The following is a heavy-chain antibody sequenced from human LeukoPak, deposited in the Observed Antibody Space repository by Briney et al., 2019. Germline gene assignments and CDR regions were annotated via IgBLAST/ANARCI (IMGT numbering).Heavy chain of an antibody. Sequence: ASVKVSCKASGYSITSFFIHWVRQAPGQGLEWMGIINPSDGTSTYAQKFQDKPTMTSDTSTSTVYMELSSLKSEDTAVYYCARGELLFDHWGQGALVTVSS. CDR3: ARGELLFDH. J-gene: IGHJ5*02. CDR1: GYSITSFF. D-gene: IGHD1-7*01. CDR2: INPSDGTS. V-gene: IGHV1-46*01.